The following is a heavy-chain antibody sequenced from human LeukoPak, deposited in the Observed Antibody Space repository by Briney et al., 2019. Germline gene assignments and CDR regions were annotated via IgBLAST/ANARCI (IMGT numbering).Heavy chain of an antibody. CDR2: ISADGGST. CDR1: GLNLDDSA. Sequence: TGGSLRLSCVASGLNLDDSAMHWVRQAPGKGLEWVSLISADGGSTFSADSVKGRFSISRDNSKNSLYLQMNSLRSEDTAMYYCAKESGKFDYWGQGTLVAVSS. CDR3: AKESGKFDY. V-gene: IGHV3-43*02. J-gene: IGHJ4*02.